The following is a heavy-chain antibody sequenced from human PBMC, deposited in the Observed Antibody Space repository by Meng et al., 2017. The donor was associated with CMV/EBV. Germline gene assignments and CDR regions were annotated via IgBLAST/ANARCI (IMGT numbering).Heavy chain of an antibody. CDR2: TYYRSKWYN. Sequence: SQTLSLTCAISGDSVSSNSAAWNWIRQSPSRGLERLGRTYYRSKWYNDYAVSVKSRITINPDTSKNQFSLQLNSVTPEDTAVYYCARETIFGVVIIWDWFDPWGQGTLVTVSS. J-gene: IGHJ5*02. CDR3: ARETIFGVVIIWDWFDP. CDR1: GDSVSSNSAA. V-gene: IGHV6-1*01. D-gene: IGHD3-3*01.